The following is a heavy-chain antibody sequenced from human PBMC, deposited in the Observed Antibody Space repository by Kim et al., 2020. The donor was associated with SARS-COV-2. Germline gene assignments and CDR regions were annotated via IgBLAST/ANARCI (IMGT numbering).Heavy chain of an antibody. D-gene: IGHD6-13*01. CDR2: ISSNGGST. CDR1: GFTFSSYA. V-gene: IGHV3-64D*06. Sequence: VGSLRLSCSASGFTFSSYAMHWVRQAPGKGLEYVSAISSNGGSTYYADSVKGRFTISRDNSKNTLYLQMSSLRAEDTAVYYCVKGDSSSWYGGPFDPWGQGTLVTVSS. CDR3: VKGDSSSWYGGPFDP. J-gene: IGHJ5*02.